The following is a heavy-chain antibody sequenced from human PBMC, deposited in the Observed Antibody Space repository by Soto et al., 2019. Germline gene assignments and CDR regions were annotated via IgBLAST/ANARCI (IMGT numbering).Heavy chain of an antibody. Sequence: EVQLVQSGAEGKKPGESLRISCKGSGYNFTSYWIIWVRQMPGKGLEWMGNIDPTDSFTNYSPSFQGHVTISTDKSMSTAYLQWGTLKASDTAMYYCARRGYDFWSGLDVWGQGTTVTISS. V-gene: IGHV5-10-1*03. CDR2: IDPTDSFT. J-gene: IGHJ6*02. CDR1: GYNFTSYW. CDR3: ARRGYDFWSGLDV. D-gene: IGHD3-3*01.